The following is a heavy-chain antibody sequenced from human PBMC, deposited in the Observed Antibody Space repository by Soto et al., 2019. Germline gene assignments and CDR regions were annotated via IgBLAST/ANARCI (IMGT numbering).Heavy chain of an antibody. CDR3: ARQVMVGGLTGVPGVAVYIDY. Sequence: SETLSLTCTVSGGSISSYYWSWIRQPPGKGLEWIGYIYYSGSTNYNPSLKSRVTISVDTSKNQFSLKLSSVTAADTAVYYCARQVMVGGLTGVPGVAVYIDYSGQGTLVTVSS. V-gene: IGHV4-59*08. CDR1: GGSISSYY. J-gene: IGHJ4*02. D-gene: IGHD3-10*01. CDR2: IYYSGST.